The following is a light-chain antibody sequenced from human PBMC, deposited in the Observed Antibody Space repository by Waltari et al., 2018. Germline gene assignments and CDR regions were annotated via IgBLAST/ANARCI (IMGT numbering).Light chain of an antibody. CDR1: KLGDKA. Sequence: SYELTQPPSVSVSPGQTATSTCSGDKLGDKAVRWYQQKPGQSPVVVIYQNTKRPSGIPERFSGSNSENTATLTISGTQAMDEADYYCQAWATGTDVIFGGGTKVTVL. CDR2: QNT. CDR3: QAWATGTDVI. J-gene: IGLJ2*01. V-gene: IGLV3-1*01.